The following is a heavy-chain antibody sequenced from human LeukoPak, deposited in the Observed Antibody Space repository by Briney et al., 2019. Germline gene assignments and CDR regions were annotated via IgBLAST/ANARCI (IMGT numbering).Heavy chain of an antibody. CDR1: GGSVSSSIYF. D-gene: IGHD3-10*01. J-gene: IGHJ4*02. CDR2: IYYSGST. Sequence: PSETLSLTCTVSGGSVSSSIYFWGWIRQPPGKGLEWIGSIYYSGSTYCNPSLGSRVTISVDTSKNQFSLKLSSVTAADTAVYFCARVNGSGSLRVDYWGQGTLVTVSS. V-gene: IGHV4-39*01. CDR3: ARVNGSGSLRVDY.